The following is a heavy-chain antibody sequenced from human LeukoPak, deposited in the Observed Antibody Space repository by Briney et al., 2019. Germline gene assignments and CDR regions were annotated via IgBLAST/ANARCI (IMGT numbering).Heavy chain of an antibody. J-gene: IGHJ4*02. V-gene: IGHV5-51*01. D-gene: IGHD5-12*01. Sequence: PGESLKISCKGSGDSFATYWIDWVRQMPGKGLEWMGVIYPGDSDTRYSPAFQGQVTISADKYISTAYLQWSSLKASDTAIYYCARHWGYRYSGFDFYSFDSWGQGTLVTVSS. CDR1: GDSFATYW. CDR2: IYPGDSDT. CDR3: ARHWGYRYSGFDFYSFDS.